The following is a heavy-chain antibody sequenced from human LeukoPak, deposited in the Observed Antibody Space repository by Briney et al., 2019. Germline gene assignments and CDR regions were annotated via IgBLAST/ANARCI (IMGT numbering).Heavy chain of an antibody. CDR3: AYNSSTWYADY. V-gene: IGHV1-8*01. Sequence: ASVKVSCKASGYTFTSYDINWVRQATGQGLEWMGWMNPTSGHTGYAQKFQGRVTMTRDTSISTAYMELNSLTSEDTAVYYCAYNSSTWYADYWGQGTLVTVSS. CDR2: MNPTSGHT. D-gene: IGHD1-14*01. J-gene: IGHJ4*02. CDR1: GYTFTSYD.